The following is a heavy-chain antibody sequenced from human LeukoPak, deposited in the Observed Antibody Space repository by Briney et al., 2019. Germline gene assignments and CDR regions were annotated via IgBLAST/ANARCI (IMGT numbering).Heavy chain of an antibody. V-gene: IGHV3-30-3*01. CDR2: ISYDGSNK. CDR3: ARGDWTVTTIIIRQ. CDR1: GFTFSSYA. J-gene: IGHJ4*02. D-gene: IGHD4-17*01. Sequence: GGSLRLSCAASGFTFSSYAMHWVRQAPGKGLEWVAVISYDGSNKYYADSVKGRFTISTDNSKNTLYLQMNSLRAEDTAVYYCARGDWTVTTIIIRQWGQGTLVTVSS.